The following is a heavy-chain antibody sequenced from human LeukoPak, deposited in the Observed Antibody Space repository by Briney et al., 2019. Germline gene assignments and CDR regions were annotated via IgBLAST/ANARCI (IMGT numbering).Heavy chain of an antibody. D-gene: IGHD6-19*01. CDR3: ARTRGRGWGIAVAGGWFDP. V-gene: IGHV4-34*01. J-gene: IGHJ5*02. CDR2: INHSGST. Sequence: PSETLSLTCTVSGGSISGYYWSWIRQPPGKGLEWIGEINHSGSTNYNPSLKSRVTISVDTSKNQFSLKLSSVTAADTAVYYCARTRGRGWGIAVAGGWFDPWGQGTLVTVSS. CDR1: GGSISGYY.